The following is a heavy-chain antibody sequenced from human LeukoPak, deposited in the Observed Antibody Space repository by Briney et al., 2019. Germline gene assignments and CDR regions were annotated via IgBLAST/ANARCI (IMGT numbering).Heavy chain of an antibody. CDR3: AKDQDSYGYTLFDY. V-gene: IGHV3-30*04. D-gene: IGHD5-18*01. J-gene: IGHJ4*02. Sequence: PGRSLRLSCAASGFTFSSYAMHWVRQAPGKGLEWVAVIPYDGSNKYYADSVKGRFTISRDNSKNTLYLQMNSLRAEDTAVYYCAKDQDSYGYTLFDYWGQGTLVTVSS. CDR1: GFTFSSYA. CDR2: IPYDGSNK.